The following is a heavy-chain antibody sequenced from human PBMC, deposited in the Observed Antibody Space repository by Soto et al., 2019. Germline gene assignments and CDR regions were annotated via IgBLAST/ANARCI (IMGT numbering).Heavy chain of an antibody. J-gene: IGHJ4*02. Sequence: VQLVQSGAEVKKTGSSVKVSCKTSGGTFSTFGISWVRQAHGQGLEWMGGIIPFFGTAEYSQKFEDRITITADESTNTVYMDLRSLTSEDTAIYYCARTAPMDAGDKYYYDFWGQGALVTVSS. D-gene: IGHD3-16*01. CDR1: GGTFSTFG. V-gene: IGHV1-69*01. CDR2: IIPFFGTA. CDR3: ARTAPMDAGDKYYYDF.